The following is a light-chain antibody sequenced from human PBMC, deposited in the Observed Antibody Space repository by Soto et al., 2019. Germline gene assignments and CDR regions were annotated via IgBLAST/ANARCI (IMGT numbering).Light chain of an antibody. J-gene: IGLJ2*01. CDR2: DVS. CDR3: SSYTSGSTLVV. CDR1: SSDVGGYDY. Sequence: QSALTQPASVSGSPGQSITISCTGTSSDVGGYDYVSWYQQHPGKAPKLMIYDVSNRPSGVSNRFSGSRSGNTASLTISGLQADDEADYYCSSYTSGSTLVVFGGGTKLTFL. V-gene: IGLV2-14*01.